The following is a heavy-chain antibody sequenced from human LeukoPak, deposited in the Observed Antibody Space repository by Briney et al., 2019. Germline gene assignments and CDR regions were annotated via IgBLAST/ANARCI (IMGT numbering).Heavy chain of an antibody. Sequence: PSETLSLTCAVSGGSITTTNWWSWVRQPPGKGLEWTGEVHLSGATNYNPSLESRVSMSIDKSKNHLSLEVTSVTAADTAIYYCTRESGAFSPFGFWGQGTLLTVSS. D-gene: IGHD1-26*01. J-gene: IGHJ4*02. V-gene: IGHV4-4*02. CDR3: TRESGAFSPFGF. CDR2: VHLSGAT. CDR1: GGSITTTNW.